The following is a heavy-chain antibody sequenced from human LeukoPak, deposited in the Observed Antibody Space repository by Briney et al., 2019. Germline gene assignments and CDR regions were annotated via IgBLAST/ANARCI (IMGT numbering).Heavy chain of an antibody. J-gene: IGHJ5*02. D-gene: IGHD6-19*01. V-gene: IGHV1-8*01. CDR1: GYTFTGYD. CDR3: ARKRVAGTRPYWFDP. Sequence: ASVKVSCKASGYTFTGYDINWVRQATGQGLEWMGWMNPNSGNTGYAQKFQGRVTMTRNTSISTAYMELSSLRSEDTAVYYCARKRVAGTRPYWFDPWGQGTLVTVSS. CDR2: MNPNSGNT.